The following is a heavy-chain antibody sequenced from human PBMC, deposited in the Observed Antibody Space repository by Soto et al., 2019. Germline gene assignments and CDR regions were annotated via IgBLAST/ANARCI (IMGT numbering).Heavy chain of an antibody. V-gene: IGHV1-18*01. CDR3: AMRPSIAARQPHPELDY. Sequence: QVQLVQSGAEVKKPGASVKVSCKASGYTFTSYGISWVRQAPGQGLEWMGWISAYNGNTNYAQKLQGRVTMTTDTTTSTAYMELRSLRSDDTAVYYCAMRPSIAARQPHPELDYWGQGTLVIVSA. CDR1: GYTFTSYG. D-gene: IGHD6-6*01. J-gene: IGHJ4*02. CDR2: ISAYNGNT.